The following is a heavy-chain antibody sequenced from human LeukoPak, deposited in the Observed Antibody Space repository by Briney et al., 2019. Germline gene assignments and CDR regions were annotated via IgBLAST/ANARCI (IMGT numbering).Heavy chain of an antibody. V-gene: IGHV3-23*01. J-gene: IGHJ4*02. CDR3: TRSPWETGTTGDYFEY. CDR1: GFTFSNYA. CDR2: IKNDGNHT. D-gene: IGHD1-7*01. Sequence: GGSLRLSCVASGFTFSNYAMSWVRQAPGKGLEWVSSIKNDGNHTYYADYADSVKGRFTISRDNSKNTLNLQMNSLRAEDTAVYYCTRSPWETGTTGDYFEYWGQGTLVTVSS.